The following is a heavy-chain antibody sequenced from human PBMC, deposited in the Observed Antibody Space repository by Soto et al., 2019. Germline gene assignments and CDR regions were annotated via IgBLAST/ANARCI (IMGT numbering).Heavy chain of an antibody. D-gene: IGHD1-1*01. Sequence: SETLSLTCAVSDGFFSGYYWSWIRQPPGKGLEWIGEINHSGSTNYNPSLKSRVTISVDTSKNQFSLRLSSVTAADTAVYYCARGIQPPTLSPWDVWGPGTSVTVSS. V-gene: IGHV4-34*01. J-gene: IGHJ6*01. CDR2: INHSGST. CDR3: ARGIQPPTLSPWDV. CDR1: DGFFSGYY.